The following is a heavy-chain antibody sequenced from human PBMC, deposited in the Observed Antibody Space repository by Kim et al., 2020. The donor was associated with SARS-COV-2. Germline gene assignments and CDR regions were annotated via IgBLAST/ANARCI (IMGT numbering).Heavy chain of an antibody. J-gene: IGHJ4*02. V-gene: IGHV3-7*01. Sequence: DKNYVDSVKGRFTISRDNAKNSVYLEMNSLRDEDTALCFCARESTAMEGGCWGQGTLVTVSS. CDR2: DK. D-gene: IGHD2-21*02. CDR3: ARESTAMEGGC.